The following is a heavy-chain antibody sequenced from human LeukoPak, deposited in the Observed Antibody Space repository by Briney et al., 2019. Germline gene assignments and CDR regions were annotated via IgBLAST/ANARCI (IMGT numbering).Heavy chain of an antibody. CDR1: GFTFSNAW. Sequence: GGSLRLSCAASGFTFSNAWMSWVRQAPGKGLEWVSAISGSGGSTYYADSVKGRFTISRDNSKNTLYLQMNSLRAEDTAIYYCAKDSCSGGSCYSFDYWGQGTLVTVSS. CDR3: AKDSCSGGSCYSFDY. J-gene: IGHJ4*02. D-gene: IGHD2-15*01. V-gene: IGHV3-23*01. CDR2: ISGSGGST.